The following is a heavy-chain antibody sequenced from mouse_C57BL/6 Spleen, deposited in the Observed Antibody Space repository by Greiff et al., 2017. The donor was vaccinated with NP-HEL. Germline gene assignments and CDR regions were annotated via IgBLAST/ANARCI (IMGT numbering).Heavy chain of an antibody. J-gene: IGHJ4*01. CDR3: ASRYYYGSSYYAMDY. CDR2: ISGGGGNT. CDR1: GFTFSSYT. D-gene: IGHD1-1*01. Sequence: EVKLVESGGGLVKPGGSLKLSCAASGFTFSSYTMSWVRQTPEKRLEWVATISGGGGNTYYPDSVKGRFTISRDNAKNTLYLQMSSLRSEDTALYYCASRYYYGSSYYAMDYWGQGTSVTVSS. V-gene: IGHV5-9*01.